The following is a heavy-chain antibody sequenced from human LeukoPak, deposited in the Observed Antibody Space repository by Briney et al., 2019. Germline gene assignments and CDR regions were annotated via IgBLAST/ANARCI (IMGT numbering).Heavy chain of an antibody. CDR2: ISGSGVSA. D-gene: IGHD2-2*01. CDR3: AKVGGIVVLPAAIPRMGFFNV. Sequence: GGSLRLSCAASGFTFSSYAMSWVRQAPGKGLEWVSVISGSGVSAYYADSVKGRFTISRDNSKDTLYLQMNSLRAEDAAVYYCAKVGGIVVLPAAIPRMGFFNVWGKGTTVTVSS. CDR1: GFTFSSYA. J-gene: IGHJ6*04. V-gene: IGHV3-23*01.